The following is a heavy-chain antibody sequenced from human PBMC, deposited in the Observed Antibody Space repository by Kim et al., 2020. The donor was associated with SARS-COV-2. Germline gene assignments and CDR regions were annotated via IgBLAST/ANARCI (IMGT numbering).Heavy chain of an antibody. CDR3: ARAAEAAAGTRDFDY. Sequence: PSFQGQVTISADKSISTAYLQWSSLKASDTAMYYCARAAEAAAGTRDFDYWGQGTLVTVSS. D-gene: IGHD6-13*01. V-gene: IGHV5-51*01. J-gene: IGHJ4*02.